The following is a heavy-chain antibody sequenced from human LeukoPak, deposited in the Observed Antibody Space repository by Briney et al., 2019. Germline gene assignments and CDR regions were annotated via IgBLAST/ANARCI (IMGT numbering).Heavy chain of an antibody. V-gene: IGHV4-31*03. Sequence: SQTLSLTCTVSGGSISGSGYFWGWIRQHPGKGLEWIGYIYRSGTTYHNPSLKSRVTISVDTSKNQFSLKLSSVTAADTAVYYCARNGDGSGSFYYFDYWGRGTLVTVSS. J-gene: IGHJ4*02. CDR1: GGSISGSGYF. CDR3: ARNGDGSGSFYYFDY. D-gene: IGHD3-10*01. CDR2: IYRSGTT.